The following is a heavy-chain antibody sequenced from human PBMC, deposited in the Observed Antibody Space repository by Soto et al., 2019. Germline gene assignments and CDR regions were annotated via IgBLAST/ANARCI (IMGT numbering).Heavy chain of an antibody. Sequence: GGSLRLSCAASGFTFSGSAMHWVRQASGKGLEWVGRIRSKANSYATAYAASVKGRFTISRDDSKNTAYLQMNSLKTEDTAVYYRTRHAYSSSWYRSKIMDVWGQGTTVTVSS. CDR1: GFTFSGSA. CDR2: IRSKANSYAT. J-gene: IGHJ6*02. D-gene: IGHD6-13*01. V-gene: IGHV3-73*01. CDR3: TRHAYSSSWYRSKIMDV.